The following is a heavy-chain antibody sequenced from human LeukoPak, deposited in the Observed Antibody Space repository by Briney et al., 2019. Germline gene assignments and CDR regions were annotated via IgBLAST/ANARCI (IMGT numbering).Heavy chain of an antibody. CDR2: IYTSGST. CDR1: GGSISSYY. V-gene: IGHV4-4*07. Sequence: SETLSLTCTVSGGSISSYYWSWIRQPAGKGLEWIGRIYTSGSTNYNPSLKSRVTMSVDTSKSQFSLKLSSVTAADTAVYYCARDPDYDSSGYYFDYWGQGTLVTVSS. CDR3: ARDPDYDSSGYYFDY. J-gene: IGHJ4*02. D-gene: IGHD3-22*01.